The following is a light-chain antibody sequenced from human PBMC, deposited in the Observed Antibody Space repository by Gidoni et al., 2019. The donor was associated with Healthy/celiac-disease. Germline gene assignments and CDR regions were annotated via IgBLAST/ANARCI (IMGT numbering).Light chain of an antibody. CDR1: QSVSSSY. V-gene: IGKV3-20*01. CDR3: QQYGSSPPIT. CDR2: GAS. Sequence: EIVLTQSPGTLSLSPGERATLACSASQSVSSSYLAWYQQKPGQAPRLLIYGASSRATGIPDRFSGSGSGTDFTITISRLEPEDFAVYYCQQYGSSPPITFGGGTKVEIK. J-gene: IGKJ4*01.